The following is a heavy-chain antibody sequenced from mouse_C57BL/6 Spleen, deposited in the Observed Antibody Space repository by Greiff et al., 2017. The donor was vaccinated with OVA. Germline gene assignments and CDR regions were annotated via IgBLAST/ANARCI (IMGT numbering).Heavy chain of an antibody. D-gene: IGHD2-4*01. CDR2: IDPSDSET. CDR1: GYTFTSYW. V-gene: IGHV1-52*01. CDR3: AREEDYARFAD. J-gene: IGHJ3*01. Sequence: VQLQQPGAELVRPGSSVKLSCKASGYTFTSYWMHWVKQRPIQGLEWIGNIDPSDSETHYNQKFKDKATLTVDKSSSTAYMQLSSLTSEDSAVYYCAREEDYARFADWGQGTLVTVSA.